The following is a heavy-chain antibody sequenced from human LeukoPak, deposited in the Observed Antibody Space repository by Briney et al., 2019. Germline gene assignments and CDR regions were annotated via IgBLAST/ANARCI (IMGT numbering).Heavy chain of an antibody. Sequence: GGSLRLSCAAFSSYWMTWVRQAPGKGLEWVANIKQDGSEKYYVDSVKGRFTISRDNAKNSLYLQMNSLRAEDTALYYCAKDYNWNALGGADYWGQGTLVTVSS. V-gene: IGHV3-7*03. J-gene: IGHJ4*02. CDR3: AKDYNWNALGGADY. CDR2: IKQDGSEK. CDR1: SSYW. D-gene: IGHD1-20*01.